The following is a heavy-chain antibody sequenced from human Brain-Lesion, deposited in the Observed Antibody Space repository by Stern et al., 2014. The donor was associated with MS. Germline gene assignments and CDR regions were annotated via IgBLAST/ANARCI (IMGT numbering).Heavy chain of an antibody. D-gene: IGHD6-13*01. V-gene: IGHV1-69*18. Sequence: QVQLVQSGAEVKKPGSPVKVSCRSSAGTFSTYEISWVRQAPGQGLEWMGKIVPIFGTTNYAQKFQGRVTITADESTNTAYMELSSLGSEDTAVYYCARGEGYSSRWYEVQSWGQGTLVTVSS. CDR1: AGTFSTYE. CDR2: IVPIFGTT. J-gene: IGHJ1*01. CDR3: ARGEGYSSRWYEVQS.